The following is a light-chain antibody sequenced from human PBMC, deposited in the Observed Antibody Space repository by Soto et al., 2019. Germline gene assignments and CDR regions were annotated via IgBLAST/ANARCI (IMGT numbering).Light chain of an antibody. V-gene: IGKV3-11*01. CDR3: QQRFNWPWTT. J-gene: IGKJ1*01. Sequence: EIVLTQSPATLSLSPGESATLSCRASESVSIYISWYQQKPAQAPRLLIYDASNRATGIPTRFSGSGSGTDIIITISSLEPEDFAVDYCQQRFNWPWTTFGQGTRVELK. CDR1: ESVSIY. CDR2: DAS.